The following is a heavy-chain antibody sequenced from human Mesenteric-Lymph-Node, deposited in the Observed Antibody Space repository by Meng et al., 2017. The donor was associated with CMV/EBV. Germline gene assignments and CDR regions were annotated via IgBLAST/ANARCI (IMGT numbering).Heavy chain of an antibody. J-gene: IGHJ5*02. CDR3: ARPFPSWQSPRLDPFGA. V-gene: IGHV4-39*01. CDR1: GDSFGSFYY. D-gene: IGHD6-19*01. CDR2: VHYTGST. Sequence: LSSTSSGDSFGSFYYRGLPLQTPGRGLGWIESVHYTGSTYYSPSLKSCVPVSVDTSKNQFSLRLTSVTAADTAVYYCARPFPSWQSPRLDPFGAWGQGTLVTVSS.